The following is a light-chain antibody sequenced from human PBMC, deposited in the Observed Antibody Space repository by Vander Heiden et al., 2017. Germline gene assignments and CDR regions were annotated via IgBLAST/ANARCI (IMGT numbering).Light chain of an antibody. J-gene: IGKJ1*01. CDR1: QSLLHSNGYNY. V-gene: IGKV2-28*01. Sequence: VIPQSPLPLPVTPGEPASISCRSSQSLLHSNGYNYLDWYLQKPGQSPHLLIYLGSNRASGVPDRFSGSGSGTDFTLKISRVEAEDVGVYYCMQALQTPWTFGEGTKVEIK. CDR3: MQALQTPWT. CDR2: LGS.